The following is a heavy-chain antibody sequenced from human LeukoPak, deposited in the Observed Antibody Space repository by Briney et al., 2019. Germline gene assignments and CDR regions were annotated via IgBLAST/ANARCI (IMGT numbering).Heavy chain of an antibody. CDR3: AREKDGYNGFDY. CDR1: GFTVSSNY. J-gene: IGHJ4*02. D-gene: IGHD5-24*01. Sequence: PGGSLRLSCAASGFTVSSNYMSWVRQAPGKGLEWVSVIYSDGSTYYADSVKGRFTISRDNSKNTLYLQMNSLRAEDTAVYYCAREKDGYNGFDYWGQGTLVTVSS. CDR2: IYSDGST. V-gene: IGHV3-53*01.